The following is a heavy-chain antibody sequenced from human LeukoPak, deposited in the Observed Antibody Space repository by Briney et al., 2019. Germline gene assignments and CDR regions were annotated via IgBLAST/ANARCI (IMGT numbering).Heavy chain of an antibody. CDR3: ARDVNWKDYYYYYGMDV. V-gene: IGHV1-18*01. D-gene: IGHD1-1*01. Sequence: ASVKVSCKASGYTFTSYGISWVRQAPGQGLEGMGWISAYKGNTNYAQKLQGRVTMTTDKSTSTAYMELRSLRSDDTAVYYCARDVNWKDYYYYYGMDVWGQGTTVTVSS. CDR1: GYTFTSYG. CDR2: ISAYKGNT. J-gene: IGHJ6*02.